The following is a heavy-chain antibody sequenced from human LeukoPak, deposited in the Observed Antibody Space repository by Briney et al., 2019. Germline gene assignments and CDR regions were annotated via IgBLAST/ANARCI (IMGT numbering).Heavy chain of an antibody. CDR3: ARGPHKWGSLPLPLDY. CDR1: GYTFTSYY. CDR2: INPSGGST. V-gene: IGHV1-46*01. D-gene: IGHD3-16*01. Sequence: ASVKVSCKASGYTFTSYYLYWVRQAPGQGLEWMGIINPSGGSTNYAQKFQGRVTMTRDTSTSTVYMELSSLRSEDTAVYYCARGPHKWGSLPLPLDYWGQGTLVTVSS. J-gene: IGHJ4*02.